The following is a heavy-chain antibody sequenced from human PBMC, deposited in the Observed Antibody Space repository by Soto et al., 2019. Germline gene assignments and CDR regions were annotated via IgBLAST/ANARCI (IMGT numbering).Heavy chain of an antibody. J-gene: IGHJ4*02. V-gene: IGHV3-9*01. CDR3: AKGKVHSSSWYGDTNFDY. D-gene: IGHD6-13*01. CDR2: ISWNSGSI. Sequence: GGSLRLSCAASGFTFDDYAMHWVRQAPGKGLEWVSGISWNSGSIGHADSVKGRFTISRDNAKNSLYLQMNSLRAGDTALYYCAKGKVHSSSWYGDTNFDYWGQGTLVTVSS. CDR1: GFTFDDYA.